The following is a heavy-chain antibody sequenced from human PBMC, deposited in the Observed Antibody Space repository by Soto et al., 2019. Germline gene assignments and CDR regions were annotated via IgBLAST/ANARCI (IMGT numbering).Heavy chain of an antibody. Sequence: QVQLQESGPGLVKPSGTLSLTCGVSGGSISSNNWWTWVRQSPGKWLEWIGEIHHHGSTNYNPSLKRRVTISVAKSQNQFSLKVRSVTAADTAIYYCVCRVEDISYSNYGLDVWGLGTTVTVSS. D-gene: IGHD2-15*01. J-gene: IGHJ6*02. CDR2: IHHHGST. CDR1: GGSISSNNW. CDR3: VCRVEDISYSNYGLDV. V-gene: IGHV4-4*02.